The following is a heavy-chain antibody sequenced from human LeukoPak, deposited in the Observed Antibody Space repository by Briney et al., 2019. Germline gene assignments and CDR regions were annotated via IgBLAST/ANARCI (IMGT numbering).Heavy chain of an antibody. D-gene: IGHD6-13*01. CDR3: ARSTIAAADPYYFDY. CDR1: GGSISSSSYY. J-gene: IGHJ4*02. Sequence: SETLSLTCTVSGGSISSSSYYWGWIRQPPGKGLEWIGSIYYSGSTYYNPSLKSRVTISVDTSKNQFSLKLSSVTAADTAVYYCARSTIAAADPYYFDYWGQGTPVTVSS. CDR2: IYYSGST. V-gene: IGHV4-39*01.